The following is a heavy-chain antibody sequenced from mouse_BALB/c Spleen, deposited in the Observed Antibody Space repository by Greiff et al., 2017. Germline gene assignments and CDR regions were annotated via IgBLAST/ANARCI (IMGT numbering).Heavy chain of an antibody. CDR2: IRLKSDNYAT. V-gene: IGHV6-3*01. J-gene: IGHJ3*01. Sequence: EVKVEESGGGLVQPGGSMKLSCVASGFTFSSYWMSWVRQSPEKGLEWVAEIRLKSDNYATHYAESVKGKFTISRDDSKSRLYLQMNSLRAEDTGIYYCTDRFFAYWGQGTLVTVSA. CDR1: GFTFSSYW. CDR3: TDRFFAY.